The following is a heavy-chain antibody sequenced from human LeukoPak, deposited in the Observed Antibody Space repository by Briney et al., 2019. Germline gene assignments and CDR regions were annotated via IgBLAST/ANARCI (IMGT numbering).Heavy chain of an antibody. J-gene: IGHJ4*02. V-gene: IGHV1-2*02. Sequence: ASVKVSCKASGYTFTGYYMHWVRQAPGQGLEWMGWINPNSGGTNYAQKFQGRVTMTRDTSISTAYMELSRLRSDDTAVYYCAIDSSRRCGSSDYGYWGQGTLVTVSS. D-gene: IGHD4-17*01. CDR2: INPNSGGT. CDR1: GYTFTGYY. CDR3: AIDSSRRCGSSDYGY.